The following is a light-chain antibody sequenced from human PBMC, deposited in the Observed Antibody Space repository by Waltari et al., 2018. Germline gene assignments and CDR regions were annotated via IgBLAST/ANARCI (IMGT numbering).Light chain of an antibody. J-gene: IGLJ3*02. CDR1: SIYVGAYNP. CDR2: GVA. V-gene: IGLV2-14*03. Sequence: QSALTQPASVSGFPGQSITISCTGASIYVGAYNPVSWYQQHPGKAPKLMIYGVANRPSGVSNRFSGSKSGNTASLTISGLQAEDEADYYCTSYTSSSTWVFGGGTKLTVL. CDR3: TSYTSSSTWV.